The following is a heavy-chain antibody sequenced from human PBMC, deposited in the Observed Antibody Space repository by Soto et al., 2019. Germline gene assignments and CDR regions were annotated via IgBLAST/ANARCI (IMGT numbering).Heavy chain of an antibody. J-gene: IGHJ4*02. CDR3: ARGVRNRGHSYGYGY. CDR2: IKQDGSEK. Sequence: PGGSLRLSCAASGFTFSSYWMSWVRQAPGKGLEWVANIKQDGSEKYYVDSVKGRFTISRDNAKNSLYLQMNSLRAEDTAVYYCARGVRNRGHSYGYGYWGQGTLVTVSS. CDR1: GFTFSSYW. V-gene: IGHV3-7*01. D-gene: IGHD5-18*01.